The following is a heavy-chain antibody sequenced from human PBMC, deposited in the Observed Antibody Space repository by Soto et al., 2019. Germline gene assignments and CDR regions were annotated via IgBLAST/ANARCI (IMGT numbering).Heavy chain of an antibody. D-gene: IGHD1-26*01. Sequence: GGSLRLSWAASEFTFSTYAMGWVRQAPGKGLEWVSAVSPSGDSTFYADSVKGRFTISRDNSKNTLYLQMNSLRAEDSAVYYCAKSLGNYYYYFGIDVWGQGTTVTVSS. CDR1: EFTFSTYA. CDR3: AKSLGNYYYYFGIDV. J-gene: IGHJ6*02. V-gene: IGHV3-23*01. CDR2: VSPSGDST.